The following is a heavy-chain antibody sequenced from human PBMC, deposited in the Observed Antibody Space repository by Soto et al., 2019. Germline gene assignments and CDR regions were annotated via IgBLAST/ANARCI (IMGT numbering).Heavy chain of an antibody. CDR2: IYYTGTT. CDR1: NSPISDFY. CDR3: ARLGGYYQAFDS. V-gene: IGHV4-59*08. Sequence: SETLSLTCNVSNSPISDFYWSWFRQPPGQGLEWVGYIYYTGTTTYNPSLRSRVDISIDASKSQFSLDLRSVTAADTAVYYCARLGGYYQAFDSWGHGALVTVSP. J-gene: IGHJ4*01. D-gene: IGHD3-22*01.